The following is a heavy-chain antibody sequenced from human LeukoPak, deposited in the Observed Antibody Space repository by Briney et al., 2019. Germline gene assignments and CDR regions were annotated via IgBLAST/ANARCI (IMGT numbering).Heavy chain of an antibody. J-gene: IGHJ3*02. CDR1: GYPFTSYN. D-gene: IGHD3-22*01. CDR3: ARKPILVINSGFAI. V-gene: IGHV1-2*02. CDR2: INPTTGGS. Sequence: ASVKVSCKASGYPFTSYNIHFIRQAPGQGLEWMGWINPTTGGSNYARNFQGRVTMTSDTSFSTAYMELRGLTSDDTAVYYCARKPILVINSGFAIWGQGTMVTV.